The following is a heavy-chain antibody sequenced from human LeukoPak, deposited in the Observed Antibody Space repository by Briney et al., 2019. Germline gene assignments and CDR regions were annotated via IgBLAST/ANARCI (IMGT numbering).Heavy chain of an antibody. CDR2: IYSGGST. D-gene: IGHD4-11*01. CDR1: GFTVSSNY. CDR3: ARAGTTGDFDY. V-gene: IGHV3-53*01. Sequence: GGSLRLSCAASGFTVSSNYMSWVRQAPGKGLEWVSVIYSGGSTYYADSVKGRFTISRDNSKNTLYLQMSSLRAEDTAVYYCARAGTTGDFDYWGQGTLVTVSS. J-gene: IGHJ4*02.